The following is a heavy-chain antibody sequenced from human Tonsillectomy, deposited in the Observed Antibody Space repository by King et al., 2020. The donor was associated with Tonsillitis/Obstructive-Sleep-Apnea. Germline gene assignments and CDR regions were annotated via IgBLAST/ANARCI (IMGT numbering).Heavy chain of an antibody. Sequence: VQLVESGGGLVQPGGSLRLSCAASGFTFSSFAMSWVRQAPGKGLEWVSGVSGPGDITYYADSVKGRVTISIDNSKNTLYLQMNSLRADDTAVDYYAKEPLIMVRGIACDTLDIWGRGTMVTVSS. J-gene: IGHJ3*02. CDR1: GFTFSSFA. CDR3: AKEPLIMVRGIACDTLDI. CDR2: VSGPGDIT. D-gene: IGHD3-10*01. V-gene: IGHV3-23*04.